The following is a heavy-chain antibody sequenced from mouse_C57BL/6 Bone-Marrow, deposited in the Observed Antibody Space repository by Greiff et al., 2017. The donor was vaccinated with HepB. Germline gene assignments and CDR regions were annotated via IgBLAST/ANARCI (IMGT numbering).Heavy chain of an antibody. CDR2: ISDGGSYT. CDR3: ARDKTTGGYFDV. CDR1: GFTFSSYA. Sequence: EVKLMESGGGLVKPGGSLKLSYAASGFTFSSYAMSWVRQTPEKRLEWVATISDGGSYTYYPDNVKGRFTISRDNAKNNLYLQMSHLKSEDTAMYYCARDKTTGGYFDVWGTGTTVTVSS. J-gene: IGHJ1*03. D-gene: IGHD1-1*01. V-gene: IGHV5-4*01.